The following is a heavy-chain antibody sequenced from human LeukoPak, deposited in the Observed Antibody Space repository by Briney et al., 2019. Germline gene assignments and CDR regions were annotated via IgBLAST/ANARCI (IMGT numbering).Heavy chain of an antibody. D-gene: IGHD1-26*01. V-gene: IGHV4-59*12. CDR2: IYYSGST. Sequence: SETLSLTCTVSGGSISSYYWSWIRQPPGKGLEWIGYIYYSGSTNYNPSLKSRVTISVDTSKNQFSLKLSSVTAADTAVYYCARVGSVGATPIDYWGQGTLVTVSS. J-gene: IGHJ4*02. CDR1: GGSISSYY. CDR3: ARVGSVGATPIDY.